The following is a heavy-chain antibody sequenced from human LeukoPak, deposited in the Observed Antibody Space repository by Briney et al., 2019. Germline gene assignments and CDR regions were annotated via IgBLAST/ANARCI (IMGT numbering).Heavy chain of an antibody. J-gene: IGHJ4*02. CDR3: SASADVG. CDR1: GFTFSHYW. Sequence: GGSLRLSCVASGFTFSHYWMNWVRQAPGRGVEWGANIKTEGSDTDYVESVKGRFTIYREKARDSLYLPMNTLRVEDTAVYYCSASADVGWGQGTLVTVSS. V-gene: IGHV3-7*01. CDR2: IKTEGSDT. D-gene: IGHD2-2*01.